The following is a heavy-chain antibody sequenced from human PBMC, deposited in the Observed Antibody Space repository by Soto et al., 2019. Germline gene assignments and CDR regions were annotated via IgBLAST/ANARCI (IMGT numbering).Heavy chain of an antibody. V-gene: IGHV3-49*04. CDR2: IRNPGYGGTT. CDR3: VRGSFGYYGP. D-gene: IGHD3-16*01. CDR1: GFSFGDYA. J-gene: IGHJ5*02. Sequence: GGSLRLSCTTSGFSFGDYAMTWVRQAPGKGLEWVGFIRNPGYGGTTEYATSVKGRFIISRDDSMSSAYLQLNSLKVDDSAVYYCVRGSFGYYGPWGQGTLVTVS.